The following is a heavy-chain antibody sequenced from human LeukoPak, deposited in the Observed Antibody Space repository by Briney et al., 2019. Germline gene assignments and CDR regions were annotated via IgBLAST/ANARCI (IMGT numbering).Heavy chain of an antibody. CDR1: GFTFSSYA. D-gene: IGHD3-10*01. V-gene: IGHV3-64*01. CDR2: ISSNGGST. Sequence: GGSLRLSCAASGFTFSSYAMHWVRQAPGKGLEYVSAISSNGGSTYYANSVKGRFTISRDNSKNTLYLQMGSLRAEDTAVYYCARDTQGWFGARYWYFDLWGRGTLVTVSS. J-gene: IGHJ2*01. CDR3: ARDTQGWFGARYWYFDL.